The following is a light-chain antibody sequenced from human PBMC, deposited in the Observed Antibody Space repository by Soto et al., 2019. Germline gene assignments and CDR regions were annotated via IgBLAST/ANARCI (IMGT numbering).Light chain of an antibody. V-gene: IGKV2D-30*01. Sequence: DVVMTQSPLSLPVTLGQPASISCRSSQSLVYSDGNTYLNWFQQRPGQSPRRLIYKVSNWDSGVPERFSGSVSGTEFTKKISWMEAEDVGVYYCMQGTHWVTFGGGTKVDIK. CDR1: QSLVYSDGNTY. J-gene: IGKJ4*01. CDR2: KVS. CDR3: MQGTHWVT.